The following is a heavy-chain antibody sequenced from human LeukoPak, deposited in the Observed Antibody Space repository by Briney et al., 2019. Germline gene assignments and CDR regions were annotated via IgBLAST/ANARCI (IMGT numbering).Heavy chain of an antibody. CDR3: VRHTRWSDYGAQVPFDY. Sequence: GESLKISCKGSGYSFTSYWIGWVRQMPGKGLEWMGIIYPGDSDTRYSPSFQGQVTISADKSISTAYLQWSSLKASDTAMYYCVRHTRWSDYGAQVPFDYWGQGTLVTVSS. CDR2: IYPGDSDT. V-gene: IGHV5-51*01. D-gene: IGHD4-17*01. CDR1: GYSFTSYW. J-gene: IGHJ4*02.